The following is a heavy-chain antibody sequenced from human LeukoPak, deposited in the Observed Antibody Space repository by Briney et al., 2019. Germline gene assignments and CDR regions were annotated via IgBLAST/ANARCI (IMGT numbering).Heavy chain of an antibody. V-gene: IGHV1-69*05. D-gene: IGHD1-7*01. CDR3: ARVAGITGTRTKADQVVWFDP. CDR1: GGTFSSYA. Sequence: GASVKVSCKASGGTFSSYAISWVRQAPGQGLEWMGGIIPIFGTANYAQKFQGRVTITTDESTSTAYMELSSLRSEDTAVYYCARVAGITGTRTKADQVVWFDPWGQGTLVTVSS. CDR2: IIPIFGTA. J-gene: IGHJ5*02.